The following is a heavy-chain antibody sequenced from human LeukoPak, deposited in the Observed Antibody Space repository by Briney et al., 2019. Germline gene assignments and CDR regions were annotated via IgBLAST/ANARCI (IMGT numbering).Heavy chain of an antibody. CDR3: ARDATYCTNGVCYTRFDY. D-gene: IGHD2-8*01. Sequence: GGSLRLSCAASGFTFTSHWMSWVRQAPGKGLEWVARVNLDGSEKYYVDSVKGRFTISRDNAKTSLYLEMNSLRAEDTAVYYCARDATYCTNGVCYTRFDYWGQGTLVTVSS. CDR2: VNLDGSEK. V-gene: IGHV3-7*01. CDR1: GFTFTSHW. J-gene: IGHJ4*02.